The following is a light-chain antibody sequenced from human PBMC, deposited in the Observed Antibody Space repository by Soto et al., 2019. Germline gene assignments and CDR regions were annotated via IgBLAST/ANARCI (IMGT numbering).Light chain of an antibody. Sequence: TQSPSTLSASSGDRVTITCRASQSISSWLAWYQQKPGQAPRLLIYDASNRAKGIPARFSGSGPGTDFTLTISSLEPEDFAVYYCQQRSNWPITFGQGTRLEI. CDR2: DAS. CDR1: QSISSW. CDR3: QQRSNWPIT. J-gene: IGKJ5*01. V-gene: IGKV3D-11*02.